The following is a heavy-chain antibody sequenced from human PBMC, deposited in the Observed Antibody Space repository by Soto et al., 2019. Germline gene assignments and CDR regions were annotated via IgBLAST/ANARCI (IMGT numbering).Heavy chain of an antibody. J-gene: IGHJ4*02. CDR1: GFTLSSYA. CDR2: ISARGDST. D-gene: IGHD3-22*01. CDR3: AKVYSSGSYFPDY. V-gene: IGHV3-23*01. Sequence: PGGSLRLSCAASGFTLSSYAMGWVRQTPGKGLEWVSAISARGDSTYYAGSVKGRFTISRDNSRNTLYLQMNSLRAEDTTVYSCAKVYSSGSYFPDYWGQGTLVTVSS.